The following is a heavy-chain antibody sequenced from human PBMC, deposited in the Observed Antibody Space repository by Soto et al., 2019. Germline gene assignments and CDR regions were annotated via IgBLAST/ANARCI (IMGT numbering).Heavy chain of an antibody. V-gene: IGHV4-39*07. Sequence: SETLSLTCTVSGGSISSGDYYWSWIRQPPGKGLEWIGEINHSGSTNYNPSLKSRVTISVDTSRNQFSLKLSSVTAADTAVYYCARPAVVPAAMRRNYYYYMDVWGKGTTVTVSS. J-gene: IGHJ6*03. CDR3: ARPAVVPAAMRRNYYYYMDV. CDR2: INHSGST. D-gene: IGHD2-2*01. CDR1: GGSISSGDYY.